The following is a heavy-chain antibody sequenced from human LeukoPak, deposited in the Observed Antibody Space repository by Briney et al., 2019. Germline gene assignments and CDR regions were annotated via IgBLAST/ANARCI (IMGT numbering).Heavy chain of an antibody. J-gene: IGHJ6*04. D-gene: IGHD3-10*01. CDR1: GFTFSSYS. CDR3: ATEGTYYYGMDV. CDR2: ISSSSSYI. V-gene: IGHV3-21*01. Sequence: PGGSLRLSCAASGFTFSSYSMNWVRQAPGKGLEWVSSISSSSSYIYYADSVKGRFTISRDNAKNSLYLQMNSLRAEDTAEYYCATEGTYYYGMDVWGKGTTVTVSS.